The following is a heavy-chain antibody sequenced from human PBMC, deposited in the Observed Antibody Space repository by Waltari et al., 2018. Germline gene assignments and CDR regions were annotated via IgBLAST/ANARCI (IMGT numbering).Heavy chain of an antibody. D-gene: IGHD1-1*01. V-gene: IGHV3-7*01. CDR2: INPDGSAK. Sequence: EVQLVESGGGLVQPGGSLRLSCVGPGFIFGCTIWMSWVRQAPGKGLEWLANINPDGSAKYYVESVKGRFTISRNNAENSVYLQMNSLRADDTAVYYCATSSASAGNDWGQGTLVSVSS. CDR1: GFIFGCTIW. J-gene: IGHJ4*02. CDR3: ATSSASAGND.